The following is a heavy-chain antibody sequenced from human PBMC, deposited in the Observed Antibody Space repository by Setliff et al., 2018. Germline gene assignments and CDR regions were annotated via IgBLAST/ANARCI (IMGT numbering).Heavy chain of an antibody. D-gene: IGHD2-21*01. J-gene: IGHJ4*02. CDR1: GYTFTNYG. Sequence: EASVKVSCKASGYTFTNYGFSWVRQAPGQGLEWMGWISTYNGHTNYAQKLQGRVTLTTDTATSTAYMELRSLRSDDTAVYYCARAPRGPLSVVLALDYWGQGTRVTVSS. CDR3: ARAPRGPLSVVLALDY. V-gene: IGHV1-18*01. CDR2: ISTYNGHT.